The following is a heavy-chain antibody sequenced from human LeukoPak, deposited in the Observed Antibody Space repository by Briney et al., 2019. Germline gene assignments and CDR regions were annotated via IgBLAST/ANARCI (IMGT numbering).Heavy chain of an antibody. CDR3: ARDVPQQLVRPSST. V-gene: IGHV4-39*07. CDR1: GGSISSSSYY. J-gene: IGHJ5*02. D-gene: IGHD6-13*01. CDR2: IYYSGST. Sequence: PSETLSLTCTVSGGSISSSSYYWGWIRQPPGKGLEWIGSIYYSGSTYYNPSLKSRVTISVDTSKNQFSLKLSSVTAADTAVYYCARDVPQQLVRPSSTWGQGTLVTVSS.